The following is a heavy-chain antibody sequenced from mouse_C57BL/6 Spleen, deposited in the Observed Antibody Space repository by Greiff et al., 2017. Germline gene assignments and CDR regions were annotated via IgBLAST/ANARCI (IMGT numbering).Heavy chain of an antibody. CDR2: IDPSDSYT. CDR3: ARAFITTVVARYFDV. Sequence: VQLQQPGAELVKPGASVKLSCKASGYTFTSYWMQWVKQRPGQGLEWIGEIDPSDSYTNYNQKFKGKATLTVDTSSSTAYMQLSSPTSEDSAVYYCARAFITTVVARYFDVWGTGTTVTVSS. D-gene: IGHD1-1*01. J-gene: IGHJ1*03. CDR1: GYTFTSYW. V-gene: IGHV1-50*01.